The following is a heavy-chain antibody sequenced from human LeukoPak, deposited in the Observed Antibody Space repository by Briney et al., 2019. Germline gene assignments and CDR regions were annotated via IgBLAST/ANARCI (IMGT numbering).Heavy chain of an antibody. D-gene: IGHD6-19*01. Sequence: GGSLRLSCAASGFTFSSFEMNWVRQAPGKGLEWVSYITSSGSTTHYADSVEGRFTISRDNSKNTLYLQMNSLRAEDTAVYYCAKDGGSGWYGGYFDYWGQGTLVTVSS. CDR3: AKDGGSGWYGGYFDY. CDR1: GFTFSSFE. V-gene: IGHV3-48*03. CDR2: ITSSGSTT. J-gene: IGHJ4*02.